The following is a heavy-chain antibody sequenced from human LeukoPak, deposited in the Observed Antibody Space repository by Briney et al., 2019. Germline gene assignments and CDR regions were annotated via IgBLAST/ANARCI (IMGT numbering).Heavy chain of an antibody. J-gene: IGHJ4*02. Sequence: LSLTCAVYGGSFSGYYWSWIRQPPGKGLEWVAVISSDGSRKYYPDSVKGRFTISRDNSKNTLYLQMNSLRAEDTAVYYCAKDTWSYFDYWGQGTLVTVSS. CDR1: GGSFSGYY. CDR3: AKDTWSYFDY. CDR2: ISSDGSRK. D-gene: IGHD1-1*01. V-gene: IGHV3-30*18.